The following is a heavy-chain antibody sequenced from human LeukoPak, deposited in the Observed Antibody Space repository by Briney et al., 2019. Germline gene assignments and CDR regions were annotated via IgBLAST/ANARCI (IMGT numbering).Heavy chain of an antibody. CDR2: IKQDGSEE. CDR1: GFTFSSYA. Sequence: GGSLRLSCVASGFTFSSYALSWVRQAPGKGLEWVANIKQDGSEEYYVDSVKGRFTISRDNAKNSLFLQMNSLRAEDTAVYYCARDREIWLPHNWFDPWGQGTLVTVSS. J-gene: IGHJ5*02. D-gene: IGHD5-24*01. CDR3: ARDREIWLPHNWFDP. V-gene: IGHV3-7*01.